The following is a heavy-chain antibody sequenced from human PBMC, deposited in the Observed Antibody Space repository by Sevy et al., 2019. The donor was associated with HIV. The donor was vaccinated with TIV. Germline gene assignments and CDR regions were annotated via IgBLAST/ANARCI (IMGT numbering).Heavy chain of an antibody. CDR2: ISGSGTRT. J-gene: IGHJ6*03. V-gene: IGHV3-23*01. CDR1: GFSFDSYG. Sequence: GGSLRLSCAVSGFSFDSYGMTWVRQAPGKGLEWVSGISGSGTRTYYAASVKGRFSISRDNSKNRLYLQMNSLRSEDKAIYYCAKGGGGHYDPDEIGYYFYYYNMDVWGKGTTVTVSS. CDR3: AKGGGGHYDPDEIGYYFYYYNMDV. D-gene: IGHD3-22*01.